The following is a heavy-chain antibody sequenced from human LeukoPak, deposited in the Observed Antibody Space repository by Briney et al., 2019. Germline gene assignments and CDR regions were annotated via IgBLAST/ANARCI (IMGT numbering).Heavy chain of an antibody. CDR3: AREFYSSSRYWFDP. J-gene: IGHJ5*02. CDR2: INTNTGNP. D-gene: IGHD6-13*01. Sequence: ASVKVSCKASGYSFTSYAMNWVRQAPGQGLEWMGWINTNTGNPTYAQGFTGRFVFSLDTSVSTAYLQISSLKAEDTAVYYCAREFYSSSRYWFDPWGQGTLVTVSS. CDR1: GYSFTSYA. V-gene: IGHV7-4-1*02.